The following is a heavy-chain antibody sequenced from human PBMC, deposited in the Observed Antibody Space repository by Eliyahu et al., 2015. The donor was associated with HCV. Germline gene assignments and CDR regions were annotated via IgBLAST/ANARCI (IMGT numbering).Heavy chain of an antibody. CDR3: ASGGGGIAVAGTGGWFDP. D-gene: IGHD6-19*01. V-gene: IGHV4-59*01. CDR1: XGSXSSYY. J-gene: IGHJ5*02. CDR2: THYSGST. Sequence: QVQMQESGPGLVKPSETLSXTCTXSXGSXSSYYWSWXRQPPGKGLXWIGYTHYSGSTNYNPSLKSRVTISVXTSKNQFSLKLSSVTAADTAVYYCASGGGGIAVAGTGGWFDPWGQGTLVTVSS.